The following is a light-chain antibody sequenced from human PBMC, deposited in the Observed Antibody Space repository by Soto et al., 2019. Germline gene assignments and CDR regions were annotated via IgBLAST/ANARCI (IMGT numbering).Light chain of an antibody. Sequence: QSALTQPASVSGSPGQSITISCTGTSSDIGTYNYVSWFQQTPGKAPKLMIYEVTHRPSGVSYRFSGSKSGNTASLTSSGLQAEDEADYYCSSYASSSTVVFGGGTKLTVL. CDR3: SSYASSSTVV. V-gene: IGLV2-14*01. CDR2: EVT. CDR1: SSDIGTYNY. J-gene: IGLJ2*01.